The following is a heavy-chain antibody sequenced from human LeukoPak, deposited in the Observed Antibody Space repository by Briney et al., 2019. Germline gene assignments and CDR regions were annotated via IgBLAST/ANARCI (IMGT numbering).Heavy chain of an antibody. Sequence: SETLSLTCAVSGGSFSGYYWNWIRQSPGKGLEWIGEINHSGSTHYNPSLKSRVTISVDTSQKQFSLRLTSVTAADTAVYYCARGRYLTTSGGAAAGFLDYWGQGSLVTVST. CDR1: GGSFSGYY. CDR3: ARGRYLTTSGGAAAGFLDY. CDR2: INHSGST. D-gene: IGHD6-13*01. V-gene: IGHV4-34*01. J-gene: IGHJ4*02.